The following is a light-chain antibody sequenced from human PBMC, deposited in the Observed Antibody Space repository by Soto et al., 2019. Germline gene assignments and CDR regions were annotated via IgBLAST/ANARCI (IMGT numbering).Light chain of an antibody. Sequence: EIVLTQSPATLSLSPGERATLSCRASQSVSSYLAWYQQKPGQAPRLLIYDASNRATGIPARFSGSGSGTDFTLTISSLEPEDFAVYYCQQRSNWSWTFGQGTKVEI. J-gene: IGKJ1*01. CDR2: DAS. CDR1: QSVSSY. CDR3: QQRSNWSWT. V-gene: IGKV3-11*01.